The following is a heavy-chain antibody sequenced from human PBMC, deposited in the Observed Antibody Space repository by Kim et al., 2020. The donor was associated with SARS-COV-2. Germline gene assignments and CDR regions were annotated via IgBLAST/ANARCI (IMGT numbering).Heavy chain of an antibody. Sequence: NYAQKFQGRVTMTRDTSISTAYMELSRLRSDDTAVYYCASGSYYKWDFDYWGQGTLVTVSS. J-gene: IGHJ4*02. CDR3: ASGSYYKWDFDY. V-gene: IGHV1-2*02. D-gene: IGHD3-10*01.